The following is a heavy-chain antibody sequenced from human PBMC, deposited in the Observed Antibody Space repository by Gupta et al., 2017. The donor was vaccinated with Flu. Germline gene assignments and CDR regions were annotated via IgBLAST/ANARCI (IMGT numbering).Heavy chain of an antibody. V-gene: IGHV1-8*01. CDR1: GYAFNTFD. D-gene: IGHD2-15*01. Sequence: QVQLVQSGAEVKKPGASVKVSCKASGYAFNTFDINWVRQATGQGLEWGGWMNPNSGETGYAQKFQGRVTMTRDISTNTAYLELRSLSSADTATHYCARRVGIYCSGTSCYFDNWGQGTLVTVSS. CDR3: ARRVGIYCSGTSCYFDN. J-gene: IGHJ4*02. CDR2: MNPNSGET.